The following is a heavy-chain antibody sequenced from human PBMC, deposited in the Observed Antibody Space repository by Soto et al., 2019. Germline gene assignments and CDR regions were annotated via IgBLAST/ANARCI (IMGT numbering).Heavy chain of an antibody. Sequence: SVKVSCKDSGYTLTNYDSRWVRQATGQGLEWLGWMNPDSGNTGYAQKFQGRVTMTRNISINTAYMDLSGLTSDDTAVYYCARMKTASVGVIITYYYYYMDVWGLGTTVTVSS. CDR2: MNPDSGNT. CDR3: ARMKTASVGVIITYYYYYMDV. V-gene: IGHV1-8*01. J-gene: IGHJ6*03. CDR1: GYTLTNYD. D-gene: IGHD3-16*02.